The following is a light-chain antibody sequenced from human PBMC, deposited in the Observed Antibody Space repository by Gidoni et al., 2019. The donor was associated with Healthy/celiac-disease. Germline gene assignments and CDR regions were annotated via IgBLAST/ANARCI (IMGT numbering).Light chain of an antibody. J-gene: IGKJ4*01. CDR3: QQYNNWPPLT. V-gene: IGKV3-15*01. CDR2: GAS. Sequence: EILMTQSPATLSVSPGERATLSCRASQSVSSNLAWYQQKPGQAPRLLIFGASTRATGIPARFSGSGSGIEFTLTISSLQSEDFAVYYCQQYNNWPPLTFGGGTKVEIK. CDR1: QSVSSN.